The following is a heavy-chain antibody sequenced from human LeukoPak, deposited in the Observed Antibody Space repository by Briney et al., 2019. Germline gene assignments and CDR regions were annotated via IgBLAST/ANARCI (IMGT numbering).Heavy chain of an antibody. CDR2: ISGSGGST. CDR1: GFTFAGYP. CDR3: AKGSITILASASDY. D-gene: IGHD6-25*01. V-gene: IGHV3-23*01. Sequence: GGSLRLSCAASGFTFAGYPMTWVRQPPGKGLEWVSAISGSGGSTYYADSVKGRFTISRDNSKNTLYLQMNSLRAEDTAVYYCAKGSITILASASDYWGQGTLVTVSS. J-gene: IGHJ4*02.